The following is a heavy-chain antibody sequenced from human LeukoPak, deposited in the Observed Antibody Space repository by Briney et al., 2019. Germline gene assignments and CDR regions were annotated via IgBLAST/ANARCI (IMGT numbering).Heavy chain of an antibody. J-gene: IGHJ6*03. D-gene: IGHD5-12*01. Sequence: PSETVSLTCTVSGGSIISSSYCSAWIREPPGKGLEWIGSIYYSASTYYTPSLKSRVTISVDTSKTQFSLKRSSVTAADTAVYYCARVDIVAIGYYYMDVWGKGATVTVSS. CDR2: IYYSAST. CDR3: ARVDIVAIGYYYMDV. CDR1: GGSIISSSYC. V-gene: IGHV4-39*01.